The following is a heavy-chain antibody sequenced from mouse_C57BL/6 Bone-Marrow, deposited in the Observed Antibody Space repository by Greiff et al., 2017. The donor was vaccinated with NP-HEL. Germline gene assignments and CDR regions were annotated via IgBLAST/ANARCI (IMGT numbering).Heavy chain of an antibody. Sequence: VQLQQSGAELVRPGASVKLSCTASGFNIKDDYMHWVKQRPEQGLEWIGWIDPENGDTEYASKFQGKATITAETSSNTAYLQLSSLTSEDTAVDYCTTCNGSRRYFDYWGQGTTLTVAS. CDR1: GFNIKDDY. J-gene: IGHJ2*01. CDR3: TTCNGSRRYFDY. CDR2: IDPENGDT. D-gene: IGHD1-1*01. V-gene: IGHV14-4*01.